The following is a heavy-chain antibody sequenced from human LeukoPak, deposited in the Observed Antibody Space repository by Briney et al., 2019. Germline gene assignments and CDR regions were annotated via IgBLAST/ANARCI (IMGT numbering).Heavy chain of an antibody. J-gene: IGHJ6*02. CDR1: GYSISSGYY. D-gene: IGHD3-22*01. CDR2: IYHSGST. V-gene: IGHV4-38-2*02. CDR3: ARASASSGRGSTMIGVVNPYAMDV. Sequence: PSETLSPTCTVSGYSISSGYYWGWIRQPPGKGLEWIGSIYHSGSTYYNPSLKSRVTISVDTSKNQFSLKVSSVTAADTAVYYCARASASSGRGSTMIGVVNPYAMDVWGQGTTVAVSS.